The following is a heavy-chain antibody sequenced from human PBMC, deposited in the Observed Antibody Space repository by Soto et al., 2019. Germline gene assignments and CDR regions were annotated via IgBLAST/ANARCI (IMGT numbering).Heavy chain of an antibody. CDR1: GYTFTNSG. CDR3: AASVNYDSCGYLIYYFDY. CDR2: ISAKNGNP. V-gene: IGHV1-18*01. J-gene: IGHJ4*02. D-gene: IGHD3-22*01. Sequence: GASVKVSCKTSGYTFTNSGITWVRQAPGQGLEWMGWISAKNGNPNYAQNLQGRVTMTIDTSTTTAYMELRSLRSDDTAVYYCAASVNYDSCGYLIYYFDYWGQGTLVTVSS.